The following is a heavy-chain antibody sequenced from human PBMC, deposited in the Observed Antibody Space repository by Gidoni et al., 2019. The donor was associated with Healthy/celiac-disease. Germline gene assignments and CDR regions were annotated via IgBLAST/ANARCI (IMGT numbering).Heavy chain of an antibody. Sequence: QVQLVESGGGVVQPGRSLRLSCAAPGFTFSSYAMHWVRQAPGKGLEWVAVISYDGSNKYYADSVKGRFTISRDNSKNTLYLQMNSLRAEDTAVYYCARADDPTREGWLRSRLDYWGQGTLVTVSS. CDR3: ARADDPTREGWLRSRLDY. J-gene: IGHJ4*02. D-gene: IGHD5-12*01. V-gene: IGHV3-30-3*01. CDR2: ISYDGSNK. CDR1: GFTFSSYA.